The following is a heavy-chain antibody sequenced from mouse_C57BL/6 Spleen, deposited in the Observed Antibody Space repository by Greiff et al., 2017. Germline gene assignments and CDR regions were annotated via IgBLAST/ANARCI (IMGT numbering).Heavy chain of an antibody. CDR1: GFTFSDYG. CDR2: ISSGSSTI. Sequence: EVKLMESGGGLVKPGGSLKLSCAASGFTFSDYGMHWVRQAPEKGLEWVAYISSGSSTIYYADTVKGRFTISRDTAKNTLFLQMTSLRSEDTAMYYCARDSNCHYYAMDYWGQGTSVTVSS. CDR3: ARDSNCHYYAMDY. V-gene: IGHV5-17*01. J-gene: IGHJ4*01. D-gene: IGHD2-5*01.